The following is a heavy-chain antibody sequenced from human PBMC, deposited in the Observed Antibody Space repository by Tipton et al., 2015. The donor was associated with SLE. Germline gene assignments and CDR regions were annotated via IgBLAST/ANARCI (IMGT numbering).Heavy chain of an antibody. J-gene: IGHJ4*02. CDR1: GASITFSNYY. D-gene: IGHD6-25*01. Sequence: TLSLTCTVSGASITFSNYYWGWIRQPPGKGLEWIGNIDYSGNTHYNPPLESRVTMSVDKSQNQFSLTLNSVTAADTAVYYCRYTSAPWIDDSWGQGTLVTVSS. V-gene: IGHV4-39*07. CDR3: RYTSAPWIDDS. CDR2: IDYSGNT.